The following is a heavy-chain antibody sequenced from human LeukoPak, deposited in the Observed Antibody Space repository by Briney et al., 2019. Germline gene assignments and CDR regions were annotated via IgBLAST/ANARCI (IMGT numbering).Heavy chain of an antibody. CDR2: TYYRSKWCN. V-gene: IGHV6-1*01. Sequence: SQTLSLTCAISRDSMTSNTAAWNWIRQSPSRGLEWLGRTYYRSKWCNGYALSVKSRISINPDTSKNQFSLQLNSVTPEDTAVYYCARGRQWLNWFDPWGQGTLVTVSS. J-gene: IGHJ5*02. CDR3: ARGRQWLNWFDP. D-gene: IGHD5-24*01. CDR1: RDSMTSNTAA.